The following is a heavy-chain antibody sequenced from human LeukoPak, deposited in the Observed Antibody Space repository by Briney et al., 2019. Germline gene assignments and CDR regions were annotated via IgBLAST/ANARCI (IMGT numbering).Heavy chain of an antibody. J-gene: IGHJ3*02. CDR3: ARLKESYSESRAFDI. V-gene: IGHV5-51*01. D-gene: IGHD1-26*01. Sequence: GESLKISCKGSGYSFTSYWIGWVRQMPGKGLEWMGIIYPGASVTSNSPSYQGQVTIPADKSISTAYLQWSSLKASDTAMYYCARLKESYSESRAFDIWGQGTMVTVSS. CDR1: GYSFTSYW. CDR2: IYPGASVT.